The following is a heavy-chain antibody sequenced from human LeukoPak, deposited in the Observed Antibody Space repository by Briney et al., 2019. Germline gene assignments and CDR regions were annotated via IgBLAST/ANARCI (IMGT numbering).Heavy chain of an antibody. CDR2: ISWNSGSI. CDR1: GFTFDDYA. V-gene: IGHV3-9*01. CDR3: AKDIAPGQQLTNDAFDI. Sequence: PGGSLRLSCAASGFTFDDYAMHWVRQAPGKGLEWVSGISWNSGSIGYADSVKGRFTISRDNAKNSLYLQMNSLRAEDTALYYCAKDIAPGQQLTNDAFDIWGQGTMVTVSS. D-gene: IGHD6-13*01. J-gene: IGHJ3*02.